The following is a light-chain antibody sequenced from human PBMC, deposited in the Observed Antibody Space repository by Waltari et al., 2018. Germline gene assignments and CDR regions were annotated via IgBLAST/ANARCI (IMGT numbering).Light chain of an antibody. CDR1: QGVFYSTYKQNY. Sequence: DIVMTQSPDSLAVSLGEGATIKCKSSQGVFYSTYKQNYLAWYQQKPGQPPELLIYWASTRESGVPDRFSGSGSGTDFTLTISSLQAEDVAFYYCQQYYSSPWTFGQGTKVEVK. V-gene: IGKV4-1*01. J-gene: IGKJ1*01. CDR3: QQYYSSPWT. CDR2: WAS.